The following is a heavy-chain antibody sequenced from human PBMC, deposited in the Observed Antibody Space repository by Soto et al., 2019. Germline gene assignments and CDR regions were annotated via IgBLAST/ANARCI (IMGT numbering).Heavy chain of an antibody. CDR1: GYTFTDYW. D-gene: IGHD4-4*01. CDR3: AIHISKFRSYYYDMDV. V-gene: IGHV5-51*01. J-gene: IGHJ6*02. Sequence: PGESLKISCKGSGYTFTDYWIGWVRQLLGKGLEWMGIIYPGDSVTRYSPSFQGHVTITVDKSTSTAYLQWNTLKASDTAMYYCAIHISKFRSYYYDMDVWGQGTTVTAAS. CDR2: IYPGDSVT.